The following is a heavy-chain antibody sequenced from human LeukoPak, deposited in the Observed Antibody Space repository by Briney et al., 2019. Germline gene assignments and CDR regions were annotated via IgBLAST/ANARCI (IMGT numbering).Heavy chain of an antibody. D-gene: IGHD3-10*01. Sequence: VGSLRLSCAASGFTFISYSMSWVRQAPGRGLEWVSSISSSMSYIYYTDSVKGRFTISRDNAKNSLYLQMNSLRAEDTAVYYCARDQTLLLWLGELRLNYYYYGMDVWGQGTTVTVSS. V-gene: IGHV3-21*01. J-gene: IGHJ6*02. CDR1: GFTFISYS. CDR3: ARDQTLLLWLGELRLNYYYYGMDV. CDR2: ISSSMSYI.